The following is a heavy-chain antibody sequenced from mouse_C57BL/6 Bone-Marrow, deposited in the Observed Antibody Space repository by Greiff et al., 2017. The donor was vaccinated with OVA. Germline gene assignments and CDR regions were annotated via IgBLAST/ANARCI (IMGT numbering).Heavy chain of an antibody. CDR1: TSYW. CDR3: ARRYYGSSYWYFDV. Sequence: LQQPGAELVKPGASVQMSFTSYWITWVKQRPGQGLEWIGDIYPGSGSTNYNEKFKSKATLTVDTSSSTAYMQLSSLTSEDSAVYYCARRYYGSSYWYFDVWGTGTTVTVSS. CDR2: IYPGSGST. D-gene: IGHD1-1*01. V-gene: IGHV1-55*01. J-gene: IGHJ1*03.